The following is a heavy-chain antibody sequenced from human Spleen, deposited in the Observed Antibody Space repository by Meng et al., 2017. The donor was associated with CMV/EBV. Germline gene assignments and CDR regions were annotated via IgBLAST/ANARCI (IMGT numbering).Heavy chain of an antibody. CDR2: FDPEDGET. J-gene: IGHJ5*02. CDR1: GYTLTELS. Sequence: QVQLVQSGAEAKKPGASVKVSCKVSGYTLTELSMHWVRQAPGKGLEWMGGFDPEDGETIYAQKFQGRVTMTEDTSTDTAYMELSSLRSEDTAVYYCARGRSWVSSGYYSPHNWFDPWGQGTLVTVSS. V-gene: IGHV1-24*01. CDR3: ARGRSWVSSGYYSPHNWFDP. D-gene: IGHD3-22*01.